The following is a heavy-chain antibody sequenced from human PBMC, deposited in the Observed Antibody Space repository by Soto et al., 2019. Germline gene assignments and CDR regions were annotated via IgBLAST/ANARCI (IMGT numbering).Heavy chain of an antibody. CDR1: GFTFIDYA. CDR3: AKVLSKNYYYPFDF. J-gene: IGHJ4*02. D-gene: IGHD3-10*01. CDR2: ISGGSSVT. V-gene: IGHV3-23*01. Sequence: GGSLRLSCTAPGFTFIDYAMAWVRQAPGKGLEWVSTISGGSSVTYYGDSVKGRFTITRDNAKKTLFLQLNRLSAEDTATYYCAKVLSKNYYYPFDFWGQGTQVTVSS.